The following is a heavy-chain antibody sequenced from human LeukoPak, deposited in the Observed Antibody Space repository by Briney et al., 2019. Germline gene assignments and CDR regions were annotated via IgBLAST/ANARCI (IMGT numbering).Heavy chain of an antibody. CDR2: IIPVFGTV. CDR3: AREAPDGYNFDY. CDR1: GGTFSSFE. J-gene: IGHJ4*02. D-gene: IGHD5-24*01. Sequence: SVKVSCKASGGTFSSFEISWVRQAPGQGLEWMGGIIPVFGTVNYAQKFQGRVTITADEGTRTGYMELSSLRSEDTAVYYCAREAPDGYNFDYWGQGTLVTVSS. V-gene: IGHV1-69*01.